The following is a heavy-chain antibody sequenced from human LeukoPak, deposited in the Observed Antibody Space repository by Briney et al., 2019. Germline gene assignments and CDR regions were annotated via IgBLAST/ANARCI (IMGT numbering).Heavy chain of an antibody. J-gene: IGHJ4*02. CDR1: GGSFSGYY. CDR3: ARGMGY. Sequence: SETLSLTCAVYGGSFSGYYWSWIRQPPGKGLEWIGEINHSGSTSYNPSLKSRVTISVDTSKNQFSLKLSSVTAADTAVYYCARGMGYWGQGTLVTVSS. V-gene: IGHV4-34*01. CDR2: INHSGST.